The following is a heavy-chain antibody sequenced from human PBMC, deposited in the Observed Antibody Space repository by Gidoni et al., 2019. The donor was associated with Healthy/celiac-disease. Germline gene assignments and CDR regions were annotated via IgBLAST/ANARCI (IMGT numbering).Heavy chain of an antibody. CDR3: ARDSGSLDP. CDR1: GFTFSSYG. J-gene: IGHJ5*02. CDR2: IWYDGSNK. Sequence: QVQLVESGGVVVQPGRSLRLSCAASGFTFSSYGMHWVRQAPGKWLEWVAVIWYDGSNKYYADSVKGRFTISRDNSKNTLYLQMNSLRAEDTAVYCCARDSGSLDPWGQGTLVTVSS. V-gene: IGHV3-33*01.